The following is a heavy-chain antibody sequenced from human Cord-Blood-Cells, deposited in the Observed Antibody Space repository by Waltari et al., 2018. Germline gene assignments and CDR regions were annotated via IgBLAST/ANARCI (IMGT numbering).Heavy chain of an antibody. CDR3: TTDSSVRSIAAAGPTPNFDY. CDR2: IKSKTDGGTT. V-gene: IGHV3-15*01. J-gene: IGHJ4*02. Sequence: EVQLVESGGGLVKPGGSLRLSCAASGFTFSNAWMNWVRQAPGKALEWVGRIKSKTDGGTTDYAAPVKGRFTISRDDSKNTLYLQMNSLKTEDTAVYYCTTDSSVRSIAAAGPTPNFDYWGQGTLVTVSS. D-gene: IGHD6-13*01. CDR1: GFTFSNAW.